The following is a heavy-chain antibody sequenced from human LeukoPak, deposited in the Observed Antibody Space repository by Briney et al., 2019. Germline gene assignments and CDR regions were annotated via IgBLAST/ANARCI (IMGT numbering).Heavy chain of an antibody. CDR2: ISTSSNI. D-gene: IGHD5-24*01. V-gene: IGHV3-21*01. CDR3: ASSSMASFDY. Sequence: GGSLRLSCAASGFTFNRYNMNWVRRAPGKGLEWVSSISTSSNIYYADSVRGRFTISRDNAKNSLYLQMNSLRAEDTAVYYCASSSMASFDYWGQGTLVTVSS. J-gene: IGHJ4*02. CDR1: GFTFNRYN.